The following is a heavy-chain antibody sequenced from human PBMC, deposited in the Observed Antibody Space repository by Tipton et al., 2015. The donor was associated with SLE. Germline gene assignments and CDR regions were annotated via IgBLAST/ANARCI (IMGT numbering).Heavy chain of an antibody. V-gene: IGHV4-61*08. D-gene: IGHD2-21*01. CDR1: GGSISSAAYY. CDR3: ARGIAQDY. CDR2: IHHSGNT. Sequence: GLVKPSQTLSVTCTVSGGSISSAAYYWSWIRQPPGKGLEWIGYIHHSGNTIYTPSLKSRVTISIDTSKKQFSLKLTSVTAADTAVYYCARGIAQDYWGQGTLVTVSS. J-gene: IGHJ4*02.